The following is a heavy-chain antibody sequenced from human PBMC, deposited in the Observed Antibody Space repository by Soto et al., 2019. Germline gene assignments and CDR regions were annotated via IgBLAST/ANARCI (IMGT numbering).Heavy chain of an antibody. J-gene: IGHJ4*02. CDR1: GFTFSNAW. CDR2: IKSETAGGTT. V-gene: IGHV3-15*01. Sequence: VQLVESGGGLVKPGGSLRLSCAASGFTFSNAWMSWVRQAPGKGLEWVGRIKSETAGGTTDFAAPVKGRFTISRDDSKNTLYLQMNSLKTEDTAVYYCTTGLAGHWGQGTLVTVSS. D-gene: IGHD7-27*01. CDR3: TTGLAGH.